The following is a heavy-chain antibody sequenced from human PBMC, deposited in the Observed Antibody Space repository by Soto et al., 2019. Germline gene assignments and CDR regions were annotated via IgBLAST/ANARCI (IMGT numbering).Heavy chain of an antibody. J-gene: IGHJ6*02. CDR3: ARGAPYGSGRYYYYYYGMDV. V-gene: IGHV1-69*12. CDR2: IIPIFGTA. CDR1: GGTFSSYA. Sequence: QVQLVQSGAEVKKPGSSVKVSCKASGGTFSSYAISWVRQAPGQGLEWMGGIIPIFGTANYAQKFQGRVTITAEESXXTXYXALGSLRSEDTAVYYCARGAPYGSGRYYYYYYGMDVWGQGTTVTVSS. D-gene: IGHD3-10*01.